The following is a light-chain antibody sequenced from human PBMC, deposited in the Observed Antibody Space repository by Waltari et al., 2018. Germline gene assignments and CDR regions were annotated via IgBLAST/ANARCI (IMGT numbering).Light chain of an antibody. CDR2: DTS. V-gene: IGKV3-11*01. CDR3: LQRSDWPLT. CDR1: QSVSRS. J-gene: IGKJ4*01. Sequence: EIVMTQSPTTLSLSPGERATLSCRASQSVSRSLVWYQQKPGQAPRRLMFDTSTRATGLPDRFSGSGSGTDFTLTISSLDPEVVGVYYCLQRSDWPLTFGGGTKVEIK.